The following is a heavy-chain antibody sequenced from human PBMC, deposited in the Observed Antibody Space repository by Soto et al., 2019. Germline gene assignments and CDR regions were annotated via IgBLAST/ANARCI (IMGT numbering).Heavy chain of an antibody. D-gene: IGHD6-13*01. CDR3: VKDESINWYSGHFRH. CDR2: INWNSGSI. Sequence: EVQLVESGGGLVQPGRSLRLSCAASGFTFDDYAMHLVRQVPGKGLEWVSGINWNSGSIGYADSVKGRFAISRDNAKNSLHLQMNSLRAEDTAFYYCVKDESINWYSGHFRHWGQGTLVTVSS. J-gene: IGHJ1*01. V-gene: IGHV3-9*01. CDR1: GFTFDDYA.